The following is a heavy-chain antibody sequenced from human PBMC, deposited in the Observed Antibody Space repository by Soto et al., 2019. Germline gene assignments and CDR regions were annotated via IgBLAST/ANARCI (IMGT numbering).Heavy chain of an antibody. CDR3: AKEVLISGNSFEY. CDR1: RFTFSAYG. V-gene: IGHV3-30*18. J-gene: IGHJ4*02. Sequence: QVQLVESGGGVVQPGRSLRLSCAASRFTFSAYGMHWFRQAPGKGLEWVALISSDGTNKYYLDSVKGRFTISRDNSKNSLYRQMISLRAEDTAVYYCAKEVLISGNSFEYWGQGTLVTVSS. D-gene: IGHD3-22*01. CDR2: ISSDGTNK.